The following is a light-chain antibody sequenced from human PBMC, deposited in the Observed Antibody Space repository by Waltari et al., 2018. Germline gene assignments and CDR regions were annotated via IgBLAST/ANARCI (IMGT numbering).Light chain of an antibody. J-gene: IGLJ3*02. CDR2: VNSDGSH. V-gene: IGLV4-69*01. Sequence: QLVLTQSPSASASLGASVKLTCTLSSGHSSNIVAWLQQQPGKGPRFLMKVNSDGSHTKGDEMPDRFAGSSSGAERYLTISNVQSEDEAEYFCETGGHGTWVFGGGTKLNVL. CDR1: SGHSSNI. CDR3: ETGGHGTWV.